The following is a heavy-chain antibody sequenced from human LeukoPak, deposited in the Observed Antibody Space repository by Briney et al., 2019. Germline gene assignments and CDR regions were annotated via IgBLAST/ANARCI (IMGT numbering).Heavy chain of an antibody. CDR3: ARYCGGSNCYSGFDY. Sequence: SGGSLRLSCAASGFTFSSYAMSWVRQTPGKGLEWVSAVSSSGGSTYYADSVKGRFTISRDNSKNTLYLQMNGLRAEDTAIYYCARYCGGSNCYSGFDYWGQGTLVTVSS. V-gene: IGHV3-23*01. CDR1: GFTFSSYA. D-gene: IGHD2-15*01. J-gene: IGHJ4*02. CDR2: VSSSGGST.